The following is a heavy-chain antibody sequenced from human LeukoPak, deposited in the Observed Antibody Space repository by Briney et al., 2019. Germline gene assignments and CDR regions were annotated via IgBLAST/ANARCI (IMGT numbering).Heavy chain of an antibody. V-gene: IGHV3-23*01. J-gene: IGHJ4*02. D-gene: IGHD1-7*01. Sequence: GGSLRLSCAASGFTFSSSAMSWVRRAPGKGLYWVSAISGSGTGTYYADSVKGRFTISRDNSKNTLYLQMNSLRAEDTAVYYCAKEGGTGTRFDYWGQGTVVTVS. CDR1: GFTFSSSA. CDR2: ISGSGTGT. CDR3: AKEGGTGTRFDY.